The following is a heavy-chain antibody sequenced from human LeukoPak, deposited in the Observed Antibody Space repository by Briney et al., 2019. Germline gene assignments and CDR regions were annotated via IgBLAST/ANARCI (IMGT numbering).Heavy chain of an antibody. J-gene: IGHJ5*02. CDR1: GGSISSYY. Sequence: PSETLSLTCTVSGGSISSYYWSWIRQPPGKGLEWIGYIYYSGSTNYNPSLKSRVTISVDTSKNQFSLKLSSVTAADTAVYYCARDFDYYGSGSPFDPWGQGTLVTVSS. CDR2: IYYSGST. V-gene: IGHV4-59*12. CDR3: ARDFDYYGSGSPFDP. D-gene: IGHD3-10*01.